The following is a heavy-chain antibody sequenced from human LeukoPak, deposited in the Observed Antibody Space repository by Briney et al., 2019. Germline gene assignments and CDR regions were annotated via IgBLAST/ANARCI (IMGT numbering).Heavy chain of an antibody. Sequence: SETLSLTCTVSGGSISSSTYYWGWIRQPPGKGLEWIGSIYYSGNTYYNPSLKSRVTISVDTSKNQFSLKLSSVTAADTAVYYCARNRGGWYFDYWGQGTLVTVSS. CDR2: IYYSGNT. CDR3: ARNRGGWYFDY. V-gene: IGHV4-39*01. J-gene: IGHJ4*02. CDR1: GGSISSSTYY. D-gene: IGHD6-19*01.